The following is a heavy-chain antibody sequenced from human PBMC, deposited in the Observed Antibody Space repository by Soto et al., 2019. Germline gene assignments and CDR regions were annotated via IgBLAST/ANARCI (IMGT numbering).Heavy chain of an antibody. V-gene: IGHV4-59*01. J-gene: IGHJ6*02. CDR3: ARVLAARISGMDV. CDR2: IYYSGST. CDR1: GDSISSYY. Sequence: QVQLQESGPGLVKPSETLSLTCTVPGDSISSYYWSWIRQSPGKGLEWIGCIYYSGSTNYNPSLKSRVTISVEMSKNQFSLKLSSVTAADTAVYYCARVLAARISGMDVWGQGTTVTVSS. D-gene: IGHD6-6*01.